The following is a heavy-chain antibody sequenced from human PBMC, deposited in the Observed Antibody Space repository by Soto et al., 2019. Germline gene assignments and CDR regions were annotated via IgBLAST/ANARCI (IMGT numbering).Heavy chain of an antibody. D-gene: IGHD6-25*01. Sequence: EVQLVESGGRLVQPGGSLRLSCAASGFMFSAYWMSWVRQDPGKGLEWVATISGGASDKFYVDSVKGRFTISRDNSKNTLSLQMNSLRDEDTAVSYSVREDWQRFDSWGQGTLVTVSS. J-gene: IGHJ4*02. CDR1: GFMFSAYW. V-gene: IGHV3-7*01. CDR2: ISGGASDK. CDR3: VREDWQRFDS.